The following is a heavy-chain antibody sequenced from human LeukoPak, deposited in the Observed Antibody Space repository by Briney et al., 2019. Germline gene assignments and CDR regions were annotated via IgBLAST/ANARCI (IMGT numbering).Heavy chain of an antibody. Sequence: PSETLSLTCTVSGGSISSGSYYWSWIRQPAGKGLEWIGRIYTSGSTNYNPSLKSRVTISVDTSKNQFSLKLSSVTAADTAVYYCARVQGTRPFDYWGQGTLVTVSS. D-gene: IGHD1-1*01. CDR1: GGSISSGSYY. V-gene: IGHV4-61*02. J-gene: IGHJ4*02. CDR3: ARVQGTRPFDY. CDR2: IYTSGST.